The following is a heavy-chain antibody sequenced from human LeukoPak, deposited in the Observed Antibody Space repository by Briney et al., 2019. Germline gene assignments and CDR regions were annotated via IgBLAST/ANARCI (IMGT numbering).Heavy chain of an antibody. Sequence: GGSLRLSCAASGFTFSSYEMNWVRQAPGKGLEWVSYISSSGSTIYYADSLKGRFTISRDNAKNTLYLQMNSLRAEDTAVYYCARSRLTGFDYWGQGTLVTVSS. CDR2: ISSSGSTI. V-gene: IGHV3-48*03. CDR3: ARSRLTGFDY. D-gene: IGHD3-10*01. CDR1: GFTFSSYE. J-gene: IGHJ4*02.